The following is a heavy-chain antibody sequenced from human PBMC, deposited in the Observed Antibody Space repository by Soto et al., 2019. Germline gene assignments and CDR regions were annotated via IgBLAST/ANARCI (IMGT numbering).Heavy chain of an antibody. V-gene: IGHV4-59*01. J-gene: IGHJ6*03. CDR3: ARVAAYYDFWSGYETPDSYYYYFMDV. D-gene: IGHD3-3*01. Sequence: SETLSLTCTVSCGSISSYYWSWIRQPPGKGLEWIGYIYYSGSTNYNPSLKSRVTISVDTSKNQFSLKLSSVTAADTAVYYCARVAAYYDFWSGYETPDSYYYYFMDVWGKGTTVTVSS. CDR1: CGSISSYY. CDR2: IYYSGST.